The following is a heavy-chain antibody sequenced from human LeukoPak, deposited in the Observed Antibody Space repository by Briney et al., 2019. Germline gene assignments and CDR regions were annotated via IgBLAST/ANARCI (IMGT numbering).Heavy chain of an antibody. CDR2: INPNSGGT. D-gene: IGHD2-21*02. CDR3: ARGSVTATVLGY. J-gene: IGHJ4*02. V-gene: IGHV1-2*02. Sequence: ASVKVSCKASGYTFTGYYMHWVRQAPGQGLEWMGWINPNSGGTNYAQKFQGRVTTTRDTSISTAYMELSRLRSDDTAVYYCARGSVTATVLGYWGQGTLVTVSS. CDR1: GYTFTGYY.